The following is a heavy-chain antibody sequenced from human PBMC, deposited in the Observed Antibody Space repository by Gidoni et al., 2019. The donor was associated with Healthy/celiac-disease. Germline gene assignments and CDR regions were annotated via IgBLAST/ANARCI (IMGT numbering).Heavy chain of an antibody. J-gene: IGHJ4*02. V-gene: IGHV3-23*01. Sequence: EVQLLEPGGGLVQPGGSLRPCCAASGFPFSSYAMSWVRQAPGKGLEGVSAISGSCCSTYYADSVKVRFTISRDNSKNTLYLQMNSLRAEDTAVYYCAKGRYSSGCFFDYWVQGTLVTVSS. CDR3: AKGRYSSGCFFDY. D-gene: IGHD6-19*01. CDR2: ISGSCCST. CDR1: GFPFSSYA.